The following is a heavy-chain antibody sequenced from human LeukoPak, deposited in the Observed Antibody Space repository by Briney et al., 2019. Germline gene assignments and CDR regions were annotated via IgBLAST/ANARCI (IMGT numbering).Heavy chain of an antibody. V-gene: IGHV1-2*02. Sequence: ASVRVSCKASGYTFTGYYMHWVRQAPGQGLEWMGWINPNSGDTNYAQKFQGRVTMTRDTSISTAYMELSRLRSDDTAVYYCAREEYYYEDAFDIWGQGTMVTVSS. CDR3: AREEYYYEDAFDI. J-gene: IGHJ3*02. CDR2: INPNSGDT. D-gene: IGHD3-22*01. CDR1: GYTFTGYY.